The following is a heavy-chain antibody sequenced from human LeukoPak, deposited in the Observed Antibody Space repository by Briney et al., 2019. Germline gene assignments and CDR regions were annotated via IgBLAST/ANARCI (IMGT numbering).Heavy chain of an antibody. CDR1: GYTFTNFD. CDR3: ARDYDIVGATEGY. D-gene: IGHD1-26*01. CDR2: MNPKTGNT. Sequence: EASVKVSCKASGYTFTNFDINWVREATGQGLECMGWMNPKTGNTGSAQKLQGRVTMTTDTSTSTAYMELRSLRSDDTAVYYCARDYDIVGATEGYWGQGTLVTVSS. V-gene: IGHV1-8*01. J-gene: IGHJ4*02.